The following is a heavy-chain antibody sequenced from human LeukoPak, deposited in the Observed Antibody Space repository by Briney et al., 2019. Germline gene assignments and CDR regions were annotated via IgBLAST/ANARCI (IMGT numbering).Heavy chain of an antibody. J-gene: IGHJ4*02. Sequence: GGSLRLSCAASEFSVGSNYMTWVRQAPGKGLEWVSSISSSSSYIYYADSVKGRFTISRDNAKNSLYLQMNNLRAEDTAVYYCARSLFDYWGQGTLVTVSS. CDR1: EFSVGSNY. CDR3: ARSLFDY. V-gene: IGHV3-21*01. CDR2: ISSSSSYI.